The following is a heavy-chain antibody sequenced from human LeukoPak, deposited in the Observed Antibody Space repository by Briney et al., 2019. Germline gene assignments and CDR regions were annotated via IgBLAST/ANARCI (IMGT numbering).Heavy chain of an antibody. CDR3: AKDSLRWSYFYYGMDV. Sequence: PAGSLRLSCAASGFTLSSYGMHWVRQAPGKGLEWVAVISYAGSNKYYVDSVKGRFTISRDNSKNTLYLQMNSLRAEDTAVYYCAKDSLRWSYFYYGMDVWGQGTTVTVSS. J-gene: IGHJ6*02. D-gene: IGHD4-23*01. CDR1: GFTLSSYG. CDR2: ISYAGSNK. V-gene: IGHV3-30*18.